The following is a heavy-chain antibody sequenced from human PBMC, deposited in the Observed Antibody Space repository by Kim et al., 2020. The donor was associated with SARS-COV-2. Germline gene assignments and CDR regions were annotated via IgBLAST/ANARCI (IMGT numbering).Heavy chain of an antibody. CDR1: GESFSGYY. CDR3: AGGRTALPFD. Sequence: SETLSLTCAAYGESFSGYYWNWLRQPPGKGLEWIGEINYNGNINYNPSLKSRVSISADASKNQFSLKVNSVTAADTAVYYCAGGRTALPFDWGRGTLVTV. J-gene: IGHJ4*02. D-gene: IGHD1-26*01. CDR2: INYNGNI. V-gene: IGHV4-34*01.